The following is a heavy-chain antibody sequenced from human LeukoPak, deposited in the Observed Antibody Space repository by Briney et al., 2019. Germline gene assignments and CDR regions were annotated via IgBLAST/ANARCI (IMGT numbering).Heavy chain of an antibody. V-gene: IGHV4-38-2*01. Sequence: PSETLSLTCGVSGYSISRGYYWAWIRQPPGKGLEWIGTIYHTGSTYYNPSLESRVTISVDTSKNEFSLNLYSVTAADTAVYCCARAGWIITSGIDYWGQGALVTVSS. CDR3: ARAGWIITSGIDY. CDR1: GYSISRGYY. D-gene: IGHD3-10*01. J-gene: IGHJ4*02. CDR2: IYHTGST.